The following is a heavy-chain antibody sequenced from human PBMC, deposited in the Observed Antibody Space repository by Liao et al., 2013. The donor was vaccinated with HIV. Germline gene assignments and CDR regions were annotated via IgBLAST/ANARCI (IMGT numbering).Heavy chain of an antibody. J-gene: IGHJ4*02. Sequence: QVQLQQWGPGLVKPSETLSLTCTVSGGSISSYYWSWIRQPPGKGLEWIGYIYYSGSTYYNPSLKSRVTISVDTSKNQFSLKLSSVTAADTAVYYCARTYYDILTGFGYWGQGTLVTVSS. CDR3: ARTYYDILTGFGY. CDR2: IYYSGST. D-gene: IGHD3-9*01. CDR1: GGSISSYY. V-gene: IGHV4-59*12.